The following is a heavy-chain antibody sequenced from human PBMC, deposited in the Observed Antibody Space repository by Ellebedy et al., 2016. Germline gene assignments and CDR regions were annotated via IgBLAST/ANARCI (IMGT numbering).Heavy chain of an antibody. CDR1: GYSFHTHW. CDR3: ARHVVMDVVSGTPRDFYYYALDV. CDR2: IYPRDSDT. J-gene: IGHJ6*02. D-gene: IGHD1-7*01. V-gene: IGHV5-51*01. Sequence: GESLKISXKGFGYSFHTHWIGWVRQMPGKGLEWVGIIYPRDSDTSCSPSFKGQVTISADKSTNTAYLQWSGLRASDTAIYYCARHVVMDVVSGTPRDFYYYALDVWGQGTTVTVSS.